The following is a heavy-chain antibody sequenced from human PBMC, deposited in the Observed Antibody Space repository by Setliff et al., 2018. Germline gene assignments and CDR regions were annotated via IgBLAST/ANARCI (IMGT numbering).Heavy chain of an antibody. J-gene: IGHJ5*02. CDR1: GYSISSGYY. D-gene: IGHD3-22*01. Sequence: SETLSLTCTVSGYSISSGYYWGWIRQPPGKGLEWIGEINHSGSTNYNPSLKSRVTISVDTSKNQFSLKLSSVTAADTAVYYCAKAFDYYDSIGFDPWGQGTLVTVSS. CDR3: AKAFDYYDSIGFDP. CDR2: INHSGST. V-gene: IGHV4-38-2*02.